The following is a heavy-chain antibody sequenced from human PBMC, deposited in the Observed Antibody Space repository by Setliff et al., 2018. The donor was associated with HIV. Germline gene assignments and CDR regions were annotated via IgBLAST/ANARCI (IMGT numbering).Heavy chain of an antibody. CDR3: ATSPLGYCSGGSCYQYFDY. D-gene: IGHD2-15*01. CDR1: GYSFTNYW. Sequence: PGESLKISCKGSGYSFTNYWIGWVRQMPGKGLEWMGVIYPGDSDTRYSPSFQGQVTISADKSISTAYMQWSSLKASDTAMYYCATSPLGYCSGGSCYQYFDYWGPGTLVT. V-gene: IGHV5-51*01. J-gene: IGHJ4*02. CDR2: IYPGDSDT.